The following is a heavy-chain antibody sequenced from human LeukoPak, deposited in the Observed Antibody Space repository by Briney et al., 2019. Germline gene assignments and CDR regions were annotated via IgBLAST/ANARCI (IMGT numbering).Heavy chain of an antibody. V-gene: IGHV3-30*18. CDR2: ISYDGSNK. Sequence: GGSLRLSCAASGLTFSSYGMHWVRQAPGKGLEWVAVISYDGSNKYYADSVKGRFTISRDNSKNTLYLQMNSLRAEDTAVYYCAKAYCGGDCYFDYWGQGTLVTVSS. D-gene: IGHD2-21*02. CDR1: GLTFSSYG. J-gene: IGHJ4*02. CDR3: AKAYCGGDCYFDY.